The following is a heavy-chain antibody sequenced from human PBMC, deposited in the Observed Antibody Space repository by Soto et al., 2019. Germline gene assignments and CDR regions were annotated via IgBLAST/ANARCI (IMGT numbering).Heavy chain of an antibody. V-gene: IGHV1-46*01. J-gene: IGHJ4*02. D-gene: IGHD6-13*01. Sequence: ASVKVSCKASGYTFTSYYMHWVRQAPGQGLEWMGIINPSGGSTSYAQKFQGRVSMTRDTSTSTVYMELSSLRSEDTAVYYCARDSWAWGIAAAVYFDYGGQGTLVPVSS. CDR3: ARDSWAWGIAAAVYFDY. CDR2: INPSGGST. CDR1: GYTFTSYY.